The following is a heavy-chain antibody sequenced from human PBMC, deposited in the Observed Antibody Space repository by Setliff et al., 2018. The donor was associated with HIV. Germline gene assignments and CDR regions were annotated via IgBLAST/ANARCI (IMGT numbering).Heavy chain of an antibody. J-gene: IGHJ4*02. V-gene: IGHV4-61*09. CDR2: IHTSGNA. D-gene: IGHD6-19*01. CDR1: GGSISSGTYF. Sequence: SETLSLTCTVSGGSISSGTYFWSWIRKPAGKGLEWIGHIHTSGNANYNPSLSSRVTISVDTSKNHFSLKLSSVTAADTAVYYCARSLLPSITVAGTIGYWGQGSLVTVSS. CDR3: ARSLLPSITVAGTIGY.